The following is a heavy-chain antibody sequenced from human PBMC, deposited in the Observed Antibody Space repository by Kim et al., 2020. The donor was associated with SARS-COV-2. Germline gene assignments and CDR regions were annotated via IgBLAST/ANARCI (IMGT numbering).Heavy chain of an antibody. CDR1: GFTFSSYA. Sequence: GGSLRLSCAASGFTFSSYAMHWVRQAPGKGLEWVAVISYDGSNKYYADSVKGRFTISRDNSKNTLYLQMNSLRAEDTAVYYCARELQYYYGSGSYNFAFDIWGQGTMVTVSS. CDR2: ISYDGSNK. J-gene: IGHJ3*02. CDR3: ARELQYYYGSGSYNFAFDI. D-gene: IGHD3-10*01. V-gene: IGHV3-30*04.